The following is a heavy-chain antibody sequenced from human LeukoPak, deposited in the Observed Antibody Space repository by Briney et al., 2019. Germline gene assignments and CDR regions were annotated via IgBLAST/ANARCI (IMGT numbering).Heavy chain of an antibody. Sequence: ASVKVSCKASGYTFTSYGISWVRQAPGQGLEWMGWISAYSGNTNYAQKLQGRVTMTTDTSTSTAYMELRSLRSDDTAVYYCARDQRTMVRGVIIPTGYWGQGTLVAVSS. J-gene: IGHJ4*02. D-gene: IGHD3-10*01. CDR2: ISAYSGNT. CDR1: GYTFTSYG. V-gene: IGHV1-18*01. CDR3: ARDQRTMVRGVIIPTGY.